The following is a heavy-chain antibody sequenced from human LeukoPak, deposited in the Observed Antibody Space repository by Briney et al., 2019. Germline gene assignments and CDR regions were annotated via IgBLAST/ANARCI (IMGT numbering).Heavy chain of an antibody. V-gene: IGHV4-34*01. CDR1: GGSFSGYY. CDR2: SNHSGST. D-gene: IGHD3-22*01. CDR3: ARSTYYYDSSGYYDFDY. Sequence: SETLSLTCAVYGGSFSGYYWSWIRQPPGKGLEWIGESNHSGSTNYNPSLKSRVTISVDTSKNQFSLKLSSVTAADTAVYYCARSTYYYDSSGYYDFDYWGQGTLVTVSS. J-gene: IGHJ4*02.